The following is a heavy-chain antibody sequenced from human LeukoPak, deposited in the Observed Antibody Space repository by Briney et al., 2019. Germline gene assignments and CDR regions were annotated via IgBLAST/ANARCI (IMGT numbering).Heavy chain of an antibody. CDR1: GGSISSYY. D-gene: IGHD4-17*01. Sequence: PSETLSLTCTVSGGSISSYYWSWIRQPPGKGLEWIGYIYYSGSTNYNPSLKSRVTISVDTSKNQFSLKLSSVTAADTAVYYCAREATVTTKPRLVPYAFDIWGQGTMVTVSS. CDR3: AREATVTTKPRLVPYAFDI. CDR2: IYYSGST. J-gene: IGHJ3*02. V-gene: IGHV4-59*01.